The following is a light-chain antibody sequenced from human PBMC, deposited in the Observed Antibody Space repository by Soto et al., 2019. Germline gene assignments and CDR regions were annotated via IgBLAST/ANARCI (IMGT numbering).Light chain of an antibody. CDR2: GAS. CDR1: QSVDSSF. Sequence: ELVLTQSPGTLSLSPGERATLSCRASQSVDSSFLAWYQHKPGQAPRLLIYGASSRATGIPDRFSGSGSGTDFTLTIRRLEPEDFAVYYCQHYGSSTMFTFGQGTKVDIK. V-gene: IGKV3-20*01. CDR3: QHYGSSTMFT. J-gene: IGKJ2*01.